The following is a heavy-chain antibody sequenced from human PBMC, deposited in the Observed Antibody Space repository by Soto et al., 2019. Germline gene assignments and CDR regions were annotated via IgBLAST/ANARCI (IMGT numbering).Heavy chain of an antibody. J-gene: IGHJ6*03. CDR2: IYHSGST. CDR1: SGSISSSNW. V-gene: IGHV4-4*02. Sequence: QVQLQESGPGLVKPSGTLSLTCAVSSGSISSSNWWSWVRQPPGKGLEWIGEIYHSGSTNYNPSLKSRVTIAVDKSKNQFSLKLSSVTAADTAVYYCARDRAIAARPSYMDVWGKGTTVTVSS. D-gene: IGHD6-6*01. CDR3: ARDRAIAARPSYMDV.